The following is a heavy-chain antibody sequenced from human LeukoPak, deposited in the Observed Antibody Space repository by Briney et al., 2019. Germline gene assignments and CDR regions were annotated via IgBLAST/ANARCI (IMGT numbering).Heavy chain of an antibody. CDR2: INHSGST. CDR1: GGSISSYY. CDR3: ARGRLNYYYYYYMDV. Sequence: SETLSLTCTVSGGSISSYYWSWIRQPPGKGLEWIGEINHSGSTNYNPSLKSRVTISVDTSKNQFSLKLSSVTAADTAVYYCARGRLNYYYYYYMDVWGKGTTVTVSS. J-gene: IGHJ6*03. V-gene: IGHV4-34*01.